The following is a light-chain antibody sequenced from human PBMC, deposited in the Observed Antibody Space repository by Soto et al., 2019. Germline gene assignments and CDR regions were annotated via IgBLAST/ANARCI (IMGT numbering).Light chain of an antibody. Sequence: QSVLTQSSSASASLGSSVKLTRTLSSGHSSYIIAWHQQQPGKAPRYLMKLEGSGSYNKGSGVPDRFSGSSSGADRYLTISNLQCEDGADYYCETWDSNTHTVFGGGTPLTVL. J-gene: IGLJ3*02. V-gene: IGLV4-60*02. CDR1: SGHSSYI. CDR3: ETWDSNTHTV. CDR2: LEGSGSY.